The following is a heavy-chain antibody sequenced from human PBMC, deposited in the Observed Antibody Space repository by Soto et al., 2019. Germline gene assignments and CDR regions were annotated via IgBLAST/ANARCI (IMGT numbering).Heavy chain of an antibody. CDR1: GFTFSNAW. V-gene: IGHV3-15*07. CDR3: TTAGIAVAGTYIDY. D-gene: IGHD6-19*01. CDR2: IKSKTDGGTT. J-gene: IGHJ4*02. Sequence: GGSLRLSCASSGFTFSNAWMNWVRQAPGKGLEWVGRIKSKTDGGTTDYAAPVKGRFTISRDDSKNTLYLQMNSLKTEDTAVYYCTTAGIAVAGTYIDYWGQGTLVTVSS.